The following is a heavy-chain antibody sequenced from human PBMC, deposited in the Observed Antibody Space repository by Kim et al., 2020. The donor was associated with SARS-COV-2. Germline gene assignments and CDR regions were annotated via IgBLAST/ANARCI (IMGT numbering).Heavy chain of an antibody. J-gene: IGHJ6*02. CDR3: AKWGMEDV. CDR1: GFIFSAYD. D-gene: IGHD3-16*01. Sequence: GGSLRLSCAASGFIFSAYDMHWVRQAPGKGLEWISCISSSGLTIYYADSVKGRFTISRDNSKNSLYLQMISLRAEDAAVYFCAKWGMEDVWGQGTTVTVSS. V-gene: IGHV3-48*03. CDR2: ISSSGLTI.